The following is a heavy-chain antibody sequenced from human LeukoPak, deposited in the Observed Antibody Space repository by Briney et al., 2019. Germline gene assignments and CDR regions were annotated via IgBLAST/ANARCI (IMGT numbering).Heavy chain of an antibody. CDR2: IHYSGST. Sequence: PSETLSLTCTVSGGSISSGNYYWSWIRQPPGKGLEWIGYIHYSGSTTYNPSLKSRLTISVDTSKNQFSLRLSSVTAADTAVYFCARVGPHNLYYWGQGTLVTVSS. D-gene: IGHD1-20*01. CDR1: GGSISSGNYY. CDR3: ARVGPHNLYY. V-gene: IGHV4-61*01. J-gene: IGHJ4*02.